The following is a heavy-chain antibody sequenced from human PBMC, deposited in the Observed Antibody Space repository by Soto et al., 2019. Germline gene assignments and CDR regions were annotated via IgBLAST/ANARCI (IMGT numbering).Heavy chain of an antibody. CDR1: GGTFSSYA. J-gene: IGHJ6*02. CDR2: IIPIFGTA. D-gene: IGHD6-6*01. Sequence: QVQLVQSGAEVKKPGSSVKVSCKASGGTFSSYAISWVRQAPGQGLEWMGGIIPIFGTANYAQKFQGRVTITADESTSTAYMELSSLRSEDTAVYYCARDSGQQLGPSAYYYYGMDVWGQGTTVTVSS. V-gene: IGHV1-69*12. CDR3: ARDSGQQLGPSAYYYYGMDV.